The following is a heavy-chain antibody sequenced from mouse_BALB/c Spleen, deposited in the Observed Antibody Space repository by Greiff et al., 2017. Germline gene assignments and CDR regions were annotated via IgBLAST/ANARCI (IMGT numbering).Heavy chain of an antibody. J-gene: IGHJ3*01. CDR1: GFTFSSFG. CDR2: ISSGSSTI. CDR3: ARPLIYDGYLSFAY. D-gene: IGHD2-3*01. V-gene: IGHV5-17*02. Sequence: DVHLVESGGGLVQPGGSRKLSCAASGFTFSSFGMHWVRQAPEKGLEWVAYISSGSSTIYYADTVKGRFTISRDNPKNTLFLQMTSLRSEDTAMYYCARPLIYDGYLSFAYWGQGTLVTVSA.